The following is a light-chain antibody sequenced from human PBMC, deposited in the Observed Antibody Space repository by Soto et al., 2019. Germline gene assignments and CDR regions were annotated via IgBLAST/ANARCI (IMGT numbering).Light chain of an antibody. CDR2: AAS. CDR3: QKYGSAFT. CDR1: QSVSSNY. V-gene: IGKV3-20*01. Sequence: EIVLTQSPGTLSLSPGERATLSCRASQSVSSNYLAWYQHKPGQGPRLLIYAASSRATGIPDRFSGSGSGTDFNLTIIRLEPDDFALYYCQKYGSAFTFGPGTKVDIK. J-gene: IGKJ3*01.